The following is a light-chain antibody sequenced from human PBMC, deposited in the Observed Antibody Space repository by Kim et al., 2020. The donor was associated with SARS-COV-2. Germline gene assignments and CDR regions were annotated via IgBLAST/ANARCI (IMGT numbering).Light chain of an antibody. CDR1: QSLSKN. J-gene: IGKJ1*01. V-gene: IGKV3-15*01. Sequence: GERATLSCRASQSLSKNYLVWYQQKSGQAPRLLIYGASIRATGIPARFSGSGSGTEFTLTISSLQSEDFAVYYCQQYHDWPPRMTFGQGTKVDIK. CDR2: GAS. CDR3: QQYHDWPPRMT.